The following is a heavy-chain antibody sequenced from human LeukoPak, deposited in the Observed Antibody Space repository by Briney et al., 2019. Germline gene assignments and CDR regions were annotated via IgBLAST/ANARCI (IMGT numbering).Heavy chain of an antibody. CDR1: GYTFISYG. Sequence: GASVEVSCKASGYTFISYGISWVRQAPGQGLEWMGWIFTYNGDTMYEKKFQGRVSMTTDSSTNTVYLELRSLRSDDTAVYYCARGKEREPFDFWGQGTLVAVS. V-gene: IGHV1-18*04. CDR3: ARGKEREPFDF. D-gene: IGHD1-1*01. J-gene: IGHJ4*02. CDR2: IFTYNGDT.